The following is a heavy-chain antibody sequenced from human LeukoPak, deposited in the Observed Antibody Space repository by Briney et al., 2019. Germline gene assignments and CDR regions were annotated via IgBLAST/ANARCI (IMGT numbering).Heavy chain of an antibody. CDR3: ARTTGGNYYYYYMDV. D-gene: IGHD1-1*01. V-gene: IGHV3-74*01. CDR1: GFTFSSYW. CDR2: INSDGSST. Sequence: PGGSLRLSCAASGFTFSSYWMHWVRQAPGKGLVWVSRINSDGSSTSYADSAKGRFTISRDNAKNTLYLQMNSLRAEDTAVYYCARTTGGNYYYYYMDVWGKGTTVTVSS. J-gene: IGHJ6*03.